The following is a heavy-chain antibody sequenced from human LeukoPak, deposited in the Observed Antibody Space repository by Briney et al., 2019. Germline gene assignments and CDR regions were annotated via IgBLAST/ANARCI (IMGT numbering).Heavy chain of an antibody. CDR2: ITSSSNYI. V-gene: IGHV3-21*01. Sequence: GGPLRLSCAASGFTFSSHTMIWVRQAPGKGLEWVSFITSSSNYIYYADSVKGRFTVSRDNAKNSLYLQMNSLRAEDTAVYYCARDFGSYYSDSSGYDSWGQGTLVTVSS. J-gene: IGHJ5*02. D-gene: IGHD3-22*01. CDR3: ARDFGSYYSDSSGYDS. CDR1: GFTFSSHT.